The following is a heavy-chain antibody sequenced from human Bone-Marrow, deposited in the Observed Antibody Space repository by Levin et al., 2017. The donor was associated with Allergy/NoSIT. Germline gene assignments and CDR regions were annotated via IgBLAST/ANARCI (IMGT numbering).Heavy chain of an antibody. D-gene: IGHD2/OR15-2a*01. CDR3: ARINSNCISTTCHFDY. CDR1: GYTFTTYD. Sequence: ASVKVSCKASGYTFTTYDINWVRQATGQGLEWMGYINPITGHTGYAQQFQGRVTMTRDTSTSTAYMELSSLTSEDTAVYYCARINSNCISTTCHFDYWGQGALVTVSS. J-gene: IGHJ4*02. V-gene: IGHV1-8*01. CDR2: INPITGHT.